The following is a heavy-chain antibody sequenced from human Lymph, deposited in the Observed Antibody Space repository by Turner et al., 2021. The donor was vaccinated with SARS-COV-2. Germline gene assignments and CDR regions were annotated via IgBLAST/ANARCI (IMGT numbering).Heavy chain of an antibody. CDR2: IIPILAIA. CDR1: GGTFSSYA. Sequence: QVQLVQSAAEVKKPGFSVKVSCKASGGTFSSYAITWVRQAPGQGLEWMGGIIPILAIANYAKKFQGRVTITADKSTSTAYMELSSLRSEDTAVYYCARDSPYCSSTSCYDPWGQGTLVTVSS. J-gene: IGHJ5*02. D-gene: IGHD2-2*01. V-gene: IGHV1-69*10. CDR3: ARDSPYCSSTSCYDP.